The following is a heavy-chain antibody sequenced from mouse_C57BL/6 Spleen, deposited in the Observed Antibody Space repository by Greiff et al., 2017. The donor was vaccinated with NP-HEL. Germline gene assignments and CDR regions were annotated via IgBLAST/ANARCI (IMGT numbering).Heavy chain of an antibody. CDR1: GYAFSSYW. CDR2: IYPGDGDT. CDR3: ARELLRGGPMDY. D-gene: IGHD1-1*01. J-gene: IGHJ4*01. V-gene: IGHV1-80*01. Sequence: QVQLKESGAELVKPGASVKISCKASGYAFSSYWMNWVKQRPGKGLEWIGQIYPGDGDTNYNGKFKGKATLTADKSSSTAYMQLSSLTSEDSAVYFCARELLRGGPMDYWGQGTSVTVSS.